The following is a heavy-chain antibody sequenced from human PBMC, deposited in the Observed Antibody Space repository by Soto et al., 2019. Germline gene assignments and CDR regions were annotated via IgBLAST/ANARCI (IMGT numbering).Heavy chain of an antibody. CDR3: TTVTATYYYDSSSRHDAFGI. V-gene: IGHV3-15*01. CDR1: GFTCSNAW. CDR2: IKSKTDGGTT. J-gene: IGHJ3*02. Sequence: PGRSLRRSCAASGFTCSNAWMRWVRQAPGKGLEWVGRIKSKTDGGTTDYAAPVKGRFTISRDDSINTLYLQMNRLKTEDTAVYYCTTVTATYYYDSSSRHDAFGIWVQGTMVAVS. D-gene: IGHD3-22*01.